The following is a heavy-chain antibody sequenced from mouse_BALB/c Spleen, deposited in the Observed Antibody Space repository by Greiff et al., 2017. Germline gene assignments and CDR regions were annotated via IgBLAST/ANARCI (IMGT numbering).Heavy chain of an antibody. CDR2: ISYSGST. V-gene: IGHV3-2*02. J-gene: IGHJ1*01. D-gene: IGHD2-1*01. Sequence: EVKVEESGPGLVKPSQSLSLTCTVTGYSITSDYAWNWIRQFPGNKLEWMGYISYSGSTSYNPSLKSRISITRDTSKNQFFLQLNSVTTEDTATYYCARSIYGNYWYFDVWGAGTTVTVSA. CDR1: GYSITSDYA. CDR3: ARSIYGNYWYFDV.